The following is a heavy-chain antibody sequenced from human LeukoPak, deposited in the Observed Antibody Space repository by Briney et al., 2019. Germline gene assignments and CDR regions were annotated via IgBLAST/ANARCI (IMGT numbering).Heavy chain of an antibody. CDR1: GFTFSSYW. CDR2: ISSSSSYI. D-gene: IGHD4-11*01. V-gene: IGHV3-21*01. CDR3: ARDVSNRVDNFDY. J-gene: IGHJ4*02. Sequence: PGGSLRLSCVASGFTFSSYWMNWVRQAPGKGLEWVSSISSSSSYIYYADSVKGRFTISRDNAKNSLYLQMNSLRAEDTAVYYCARDVSNRVDNFDYWGQGTLVTVSS.